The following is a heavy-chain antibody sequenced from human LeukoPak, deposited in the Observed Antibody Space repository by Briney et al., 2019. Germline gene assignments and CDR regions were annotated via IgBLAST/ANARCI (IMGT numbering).Heavy chain of an antibody. CDR2: ISESSGYI. D-gene: IGHD3/OR15-3a*01. CDR1: GFTFSAYI. J-gene: IGHJ5*02. V-gene: IGHV3-21*01. CDR3: ASSPNGLGWFDP. Sequence: GGSLRLSCAASGFTFSAYIMNWVRQAPGRGLEWVSSISESSGYIYYADSVRGRFTISRDNAKNSLFLQMNSLRAEDTAVYYCASSPNGLGWFDPWGQGTLVTVSS.